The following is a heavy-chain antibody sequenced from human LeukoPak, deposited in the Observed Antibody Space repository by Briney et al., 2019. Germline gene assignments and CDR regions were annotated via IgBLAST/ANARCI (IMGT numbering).Heavy chain of an antibody. D-gene: IGHD3-3*01. Sequence: SETLSLTCAVYGGSFSGYYWSWIRQPPGKGLEWIGSIYYSGSTYYNPSLKSRVTISVDTSKNQFSLKLSSVTAADTAVYYCARSNRLRSRGYFDYWGQGTLVTVSS. CDR2: IYYSGST. V-gene: IGHV4-34*01. CDR3: ARSNRLRSRGYFDY. J-gene: IGHJ4*02. CDR1: GGSFSGYY.